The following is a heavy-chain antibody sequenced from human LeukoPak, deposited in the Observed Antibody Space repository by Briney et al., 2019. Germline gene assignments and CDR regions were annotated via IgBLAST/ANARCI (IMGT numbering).Heavy chain of an antibody. J-gene: IGHJ6*03. CDR3: ARDPVAASYYYYYMDV. CDR1: GFPSSSYG. CDR2: VSSNGGST. D-gene: IGHD4-23*01. V-gene: IGHV3-64*01. Sequence: GGSLRLSCAASGFPSSSYGMHWVRQAPGKGLEYVSAVSSNGGSTSYANSVKGRFTISRDNSKNTLYLQMGSLRDEDMAVYYCARDPVAASYYYYYMDVWGKGTTVTVSS.